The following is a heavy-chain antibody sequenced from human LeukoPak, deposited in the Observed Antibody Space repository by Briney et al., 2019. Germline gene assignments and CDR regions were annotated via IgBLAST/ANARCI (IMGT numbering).Heavy chain of an antibody. CDR2: INPNSGNT. Sequence: ASVKVSCKASGYTFIDYYINWVRQAPGQGLEWMGWINPNSGNTGYAQKFQGRVTMTRDTSISTAYMELSRLRSDDTAVYYCARGGWETMIVVVPLFSHDAFDIWGQGTMVTVSS. V-gene: IGHV1-2*02. CDR1: GYTFIDYY. CDR3: ARGGWETMIVVVPLFSHDAFDI. D-gene: IGHD3-22*01. J-gene: IGHJ3*02.